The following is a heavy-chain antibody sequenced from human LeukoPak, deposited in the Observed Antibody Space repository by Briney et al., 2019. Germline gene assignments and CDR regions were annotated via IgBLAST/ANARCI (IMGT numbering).Heavy chain of an antibody. CDR2: IKSNIDGGTT. CDR1: GFTFSNAW. D-gene: IGHD3-10*01. Sequence: GGSLRLSCAASGFTFSNAWMTWVRQAPGKGLEWVGHIKSNIDGGTTDYAAPVKDRFTISRDDSKTTLYLQVNSLETEDTAVYYCTTGPLKWFGLGYFDSWGQGTLVTVSS. V-gene: IGHV3-15*01. J-gene: IGHJ4*02. CDR3: TTGPLKWFGLGYFDS.